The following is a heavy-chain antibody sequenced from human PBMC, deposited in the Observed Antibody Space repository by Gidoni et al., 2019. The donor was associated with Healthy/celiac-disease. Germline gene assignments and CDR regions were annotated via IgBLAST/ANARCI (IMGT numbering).Heavy chain of an antibody. Sequence: EVQLVESGGGLVQPGGSLRLSCAPSGFPFSSYSMNWVRQAPGKGLEWVSYISSSSSTIYYADSVKGRFTISRDNAKNSLYLQMNSLRDEDTAVYYCARSAPTIAVADYWGQGTLVTVSS. CDR2: ISSSSSTI. CDR1: GFPFSSYS. V-gene: IGHV3-48*02. D-gene: IGHD6-19*01. J-gene: IGHJ4*02. CDR3: ARSAPTIAVADY.